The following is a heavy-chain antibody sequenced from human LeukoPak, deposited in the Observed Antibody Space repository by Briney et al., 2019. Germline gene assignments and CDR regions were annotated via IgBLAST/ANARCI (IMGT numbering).Heavy chain of an antibody. V-gene: IGHV4-30-2*01. CDR1: GGSISSGGYS. CDR3: ARAEMAGGRWRPPSYFDY. CDR2: IYHSGST. Sequence: PSETLSLTCAVSGGSISSGGYSWSWIRQPPGKGLEWIGYIYHSGSTYYNPSLKSRVTISVDRSKNQFSLKLSSVTAADTAVYYCARAEMAGGRWRPPSYFDYWGQGTLVTVSS. D-gene: IGHD5-24*01. J-gene: IGHJ4*02.